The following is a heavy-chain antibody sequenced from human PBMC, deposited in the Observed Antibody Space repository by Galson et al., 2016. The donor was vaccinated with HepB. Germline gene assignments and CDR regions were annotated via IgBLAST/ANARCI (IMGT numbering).Heavy chain of an antibody. D-gene: IGHD2-2*01. CDR1: GFTFSSYG. J-gene: IGHJ4*02. CDR3: ANIGYCNITSCSSFDF. CDR2: ISYDGNNK. V-gene: IGHV3-30*18. Sequence: SLRLSCAASGFTFSSYGMHWVRQVPGKGLEWVAVISYDGNNKYYADSVKGRFTISRDNSKNTLFLQMKSLRAEDTAVYYCANIGYCNITSCSSFDFWGQGTLVTVSS.